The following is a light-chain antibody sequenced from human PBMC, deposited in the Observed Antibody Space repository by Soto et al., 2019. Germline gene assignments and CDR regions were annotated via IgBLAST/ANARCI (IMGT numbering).Light chain of an antibody. CDR1: SVDVGGYDY. V-gene: IGLV2-14*01. CDR3: TSWTTSTTMI. J-gene: IGLJ2*01. Sequence: QSVLTHPASVSGSPGQSIAISCTGTSVDVGGYDYVSWYQQHPDKAPKLMIYEVTKRPSWVSNRFSGSKSGNTASLTISWLQAEDEADYYCTSWTTSTTMIFGGGTKVTVL. CDR2: EVT.